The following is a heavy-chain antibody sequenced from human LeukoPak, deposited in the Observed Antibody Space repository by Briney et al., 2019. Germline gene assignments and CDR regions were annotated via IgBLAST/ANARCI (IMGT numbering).Heavy chain of an antibody. Sequence: GASVKVSCKASGYTFTSYGISWVRQAPGQGLEWMGWISAYNGNTNYAQKFQGRVTITADKSTSTAYMELSSLRSEDTAVYYCARVVVRDANNYKDYWGQGTLVTVSS. V-gene: IGHV1-18*01. CDR2: ISAYNGNT. CDR1: GYTFTSYG. D-gene: IGHD5-24*01. CDR3: ARVVVRDANNYKDY. J-gene: IGHJ4*02.